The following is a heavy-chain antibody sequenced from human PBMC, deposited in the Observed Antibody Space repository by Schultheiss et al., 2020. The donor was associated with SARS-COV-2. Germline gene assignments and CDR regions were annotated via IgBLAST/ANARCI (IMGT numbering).Heavy chain of an antibody. D-gene: IGHD2-15*01. CDR3: ARWGGGPGSYYYYGMDV. CDR1: GGSISSYY. Sequence: SETLSLTCTVSGGSISSYYWSWIRQPPGKGLEWIGSIYHSGSTYYNPSLKSRVSISVDTSKNQFSLKLSSVTAADTAVYYCARWGGGPGSYYYYGMDVWGQGTTVTVSS. J-gene: IGHJ6*02. V-gene: IGHV4-59*08. CDR2: IYHSGST.